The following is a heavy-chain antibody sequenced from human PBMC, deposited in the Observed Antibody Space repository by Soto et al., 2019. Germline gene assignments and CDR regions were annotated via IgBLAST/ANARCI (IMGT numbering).Heavy chain of an antibody. CDR1: GFTFGNAW. Sequence: EVHLVESGGGLVKPGGSLRLSCAASGFTFGNAWMNWFRQAPGKGLEWVGRIKSKIHGGTTDYAAPVRGRFTISRDDSKYTLFLQMSSLKTEDAAVYYCTTVHFDVLTGSFDYWGQGTLVTVSS. J-gene: IGHJ4*02. D-gene: IGHD3-9*01. CDR3: TTVHFDVLTGSFDY. V-gene: IGHV3-15*07. CDR2: IKSKIHGGTT.